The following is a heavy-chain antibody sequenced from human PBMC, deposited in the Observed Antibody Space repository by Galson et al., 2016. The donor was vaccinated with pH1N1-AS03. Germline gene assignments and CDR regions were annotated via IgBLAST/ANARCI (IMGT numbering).Heavy chain of an antibody. D-gene: IGHD3-22*01. V-gene: IGHV4-34*01. Sequence: TLSLTCAVYGGPFNIYYWSWIRQPPGKGLEWIGEINHSGGTNYNPSRKSRVAISEDTSKKQFSVKLTSVTAAGTAVYDWARDFDFSAYFFPKWGQGSLATVSS. CDR3: ARDFDFSAYFFPK. CDR2: INHSGGT. J-gene: IGHJ4*02. CDR1: GGPFNIYY.